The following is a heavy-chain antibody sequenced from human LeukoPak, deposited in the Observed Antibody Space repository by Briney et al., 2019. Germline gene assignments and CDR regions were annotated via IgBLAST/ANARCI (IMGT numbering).Heavy chain of an antibody. J-gene: IGHJ4*02. CDR3: ARGGDDYYYDSSGTSFDY. Sequence: GGSLRLSCAASGFTVSSNYMSWVRQAPGKGLEWVSRINSDGSSTSYADSVKGRFTISRDNAKNTLYLQMNSLRAEDTAVYYCARGGDDYYYDSSGTSFDYWGQGTLVTVSS. D-gene: IGHD3-22*01. V-gene: IGHV3-74*01. CDR1: GFTVSSNY. CDR2: INSDGSST.